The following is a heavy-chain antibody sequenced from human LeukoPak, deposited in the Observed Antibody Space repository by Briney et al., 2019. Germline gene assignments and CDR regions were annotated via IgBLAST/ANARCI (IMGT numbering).Heavy chain of an antibody. CDR3: ARDLNRGSYEADYFDY. CDR2: IYTSGST. V-gene: IGHV4-4*07. J-gene: IGHJ4*02. D-gene: IGHD1-26*01. CDR1: GGSISSYY. Sequence: SETLSLTCTVSGGSISSYYWSWIRQPAGKGLEWIGRIYTSGSTNYNPSLKSRVTMSVDTSKNQFSLKLSSVTAVDTAVYYCARDLNRGSYEADYFDYWGQGTLVTVSS.